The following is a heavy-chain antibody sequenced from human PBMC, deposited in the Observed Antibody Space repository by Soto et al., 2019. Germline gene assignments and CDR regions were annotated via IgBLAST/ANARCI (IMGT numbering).Heavy chain of an antibody. CDR1: GCTFTGYY. Sequence: ASLKVSCKSSGCTFTGYYMRWVRQAPGQGLEWMGWINPNSGGTNYAQKFQGWVTMTRDTSISTAYMELSRLRSDDTAVYYCARDRIAAMDVWGQGTTVTVSS. J-gene: IGHJ6*02. D-gene: IGHD6-13*01. V-gene: IGHV1-2*04. CDR2: INPNSGGT. CDR3: ARDRIAAMDV.